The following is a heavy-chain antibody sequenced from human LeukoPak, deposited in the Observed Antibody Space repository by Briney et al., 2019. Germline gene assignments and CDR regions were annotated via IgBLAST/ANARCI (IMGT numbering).Heavy chain of an antibody. Sequence: GGSLRLSCAASGFTFSSYAMSWVRQAPGKGLEWVSAISGSGGSTYYADSVKGRFTISRDNSKNTLYLQVNSLRAEDTAVYYCAEVGAYYYYYGMDVWGQGTTVSVSS. CDR2: ISGSGGST. D-gene: IGHD1-26*01. CDR3: AEVGAYYYYYGMDV. J-gene: IGHJ6*02. CDR1: GFTFSSYA. V-gene: IGHV3-23*01.